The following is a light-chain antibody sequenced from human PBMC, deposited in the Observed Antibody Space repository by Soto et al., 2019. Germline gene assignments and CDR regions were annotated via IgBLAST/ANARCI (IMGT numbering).Light chain of an antibody. CDR3: SSYTTSSTLV. V-gene: IGLV2-14*01. CDR2: EVS. CDR1: SSDVGGYKY. Sequence: QSALTQPASVSGSPGQSITISCTGASSDVGGYKYVSWYQQHPGKAPKVMIYEVSNRPSGVSNRFSGSKSGNTASLTISGLQPEDEADYYCSSYTTSSTLVFGGGTQLTVL. J-gene: IGLJ2*01.